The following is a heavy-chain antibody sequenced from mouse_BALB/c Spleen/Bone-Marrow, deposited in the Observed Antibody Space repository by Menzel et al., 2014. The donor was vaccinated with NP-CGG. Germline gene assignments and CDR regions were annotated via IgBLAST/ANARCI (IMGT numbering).Heavy chain of an antibody. CDR1: GFTFTDYC. J-gene: IGHJ2*01. D-gene: IGHD1-1*01. V-gene: IGHV7-3*02. CDR2: IRNKANGYTT. CDR3: ARGVVATDY. Sequence: EVKLVESGGGLVQPGGSLRLSCATSGFTFTDYCMSWVRQPPGKALEWLGFIRNKANGYTTEYSTSVKGRFTISRDNSQSILYLQMNTLRAEDSATYYCARGVVATDYWGQGTTLTVSS.